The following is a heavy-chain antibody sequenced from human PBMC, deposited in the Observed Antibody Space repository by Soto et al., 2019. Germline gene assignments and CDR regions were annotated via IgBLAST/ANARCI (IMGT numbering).Heavy chain of an antibody. V-gene: IGHV1-8*01. D-gene: IGHD3-3*01. Sequence: ASVKVSFKASGYTFTSYDINWVRQATGQGLEWMGWMNPNSGNTGYAQKFQGRVTMTRNTSISTAYMDLSSLRSEDTAVYYCARGSCSLHGRITIFGVVITGTSNWFDPWGQGTLVTVSS. J-gene: IGHJ5*02. CDR1: GYTFTSYD. CDR3: ARGSCSLHGRITIFGVVITGTSNWFDP. CDR2: MNPNSGNT.